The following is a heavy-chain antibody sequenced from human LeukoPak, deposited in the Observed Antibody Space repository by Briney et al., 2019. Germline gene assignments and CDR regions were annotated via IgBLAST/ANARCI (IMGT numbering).Heavy chain of an antibody. CDR1: GGSISSGSYY. J-gene: IGHJ5*02. CDR2: IYTSGST. D-gene: IGHD3-22*01. V-gene: IGHV4-61*02. CDR3: ARDLRTRLLNWFDP. Sequence: PSQTLSLTCTVSGGSISSGSYYWSWIRQPAGKGLEWIGRIYTSGSTNYNPSLKSRVTISVDTSKNQFSLKLSSVTAADTAVYYCARDLRTRLLNWFDPWGQGTLVTVSS.